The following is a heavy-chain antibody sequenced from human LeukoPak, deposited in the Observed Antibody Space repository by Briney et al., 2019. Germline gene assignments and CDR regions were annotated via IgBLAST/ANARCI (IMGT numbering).Heavy chain of an antibody. Sequence: GGSLRLSCAASGFTFSSYSMNWVRQAPGKGLEWVSYISSSSSTKYYADSVKGRFTISRDNSKNTLYLQMNSLRAEDTAVYYCARDPGGTFWSGYQYYFDYWGQGTLVTVSS. J-gene: IGHJ4*02. V-gene: IGHV3-48*01. CDR3: ARDPGGTFWSGYQYYFDY. D-gene: IGHD3-3*01. CDR2: ISSSSSTK. CDR1: GFTFSSYS.